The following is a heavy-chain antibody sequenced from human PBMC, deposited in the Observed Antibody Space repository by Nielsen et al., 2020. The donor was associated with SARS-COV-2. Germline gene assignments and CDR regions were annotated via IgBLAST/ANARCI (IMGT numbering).Heavy chain of an antibody. CDR3: ARDSSSYFDY. V-gene: IGHV3-33*01. Sequence: GESLTISCAASGFTFSSYGMHWVRQAPGKGLEWVAVIWYDGSNKYYADSVKGRFTISRDNSKNTLYLQMNSLRAEDTAVYYCARDSSSYFDYWGQGTLVTVSS. CDR1: GFTFSSYG. D-gene: IGHD6-6*01. J-gene: IGHJ4*02. CDR2: IWYDGSNK.